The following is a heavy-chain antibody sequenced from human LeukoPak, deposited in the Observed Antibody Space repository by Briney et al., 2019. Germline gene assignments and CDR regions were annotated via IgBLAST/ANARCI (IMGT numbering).Heavy chain of an antibody. CDR2: IYFSGST. J-gene: IGHJ6*02. V-gene: IGHV4-59*08. Sequence: SETLSLTCTVSGGSISSYYWTWIRQFPGKGLEWIGYIYFSGSTTYNPTLKSRVTISLDTSKNQFSLKLSSVTAADTAVYYCASRSSSYYYYYGMDVWGQGTTVTVSS. D-gene: IGHD6-6*01. CDR1: GGSISSYY. CDR3: ASRSSSYYYYYGMDV.